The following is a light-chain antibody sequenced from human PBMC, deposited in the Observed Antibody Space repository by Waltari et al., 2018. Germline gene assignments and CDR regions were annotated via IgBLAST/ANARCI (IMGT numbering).Light chain of an antibody. CDR2: DAS. Sequence: EIVLTQSPATLSLSPGQRATLSCRASESIASHLAWFRQKPGQPPRLLIYDASTRATGIPARFSGSGFGTDFTLTISSLEPEDFAVYFCQQGSMWPLTFGGGTKVEIK. CDR3: QQGSMWPLT. CDR1: ESIASH. J-gene: IGKJ4*01. V-gene: IGKV3-11*01.